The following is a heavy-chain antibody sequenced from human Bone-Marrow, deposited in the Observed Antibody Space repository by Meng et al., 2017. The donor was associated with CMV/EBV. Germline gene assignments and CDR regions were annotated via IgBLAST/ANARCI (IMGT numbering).Heavy chain of an antibody. V-gene: IGHV4-59*01. D-gene: IGHD3-3*01. CDR1: GGSISSYY. CDR2: IYYSGST. CDR3: ARNLDYDFWSGHLDFGIDV. J-gene: IGHJ6*02. Sequence: GSLRLSCTVPGGSISSYYWSWIRQPPGKGLEWIGYIYYSGSTNYNPSLKSRVTISVDTSKNQFSLKLSSVTAADTAVYYCARNLDYDFWSGHLDFGIDVWGQGTTVTVSS.